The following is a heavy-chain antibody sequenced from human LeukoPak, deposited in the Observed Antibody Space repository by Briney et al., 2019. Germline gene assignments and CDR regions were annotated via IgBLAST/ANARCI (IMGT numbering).Heavy chain of an antibody. D-gene: IGHD3-10*01. CDR1: GGSISSGDYC. V-gene: IGHV4-30-4*01. CDR2: ICHSGNN. J-gene: IGHJ6*04. CDR3: AKYYGAGTLSYGMDV. Sequence: ALSLTCTVSGGSISSGDYCWNWIPQSTGKGLEWIGSICHSGNNHYNPYLTSRLTIAVDTAKNQFSLRLISVTAADTAVYYCAKYYGAGTLSYGMDVWGRGTTVNVSS.